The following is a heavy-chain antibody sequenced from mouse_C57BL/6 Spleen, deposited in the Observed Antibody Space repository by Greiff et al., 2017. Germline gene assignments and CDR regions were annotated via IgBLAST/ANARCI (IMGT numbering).Heavy chain of an antibody. CDR3: ATCYYGSCLDD. CDR1: GYTFTSYW. D-gene: IGHD1-1*01. V-gene: IGHV1-69*01. J-gene: IGHJ2*01. Sequence: QVQLQQPGAELVMPGASVKLSCKASGYTFTSYWMHWVKQRPGQGLEWIGEIDPSDSYTNYTQKFKGKSTLTVDTSSSTAYLQLSSLTSEDSAVYYCATCYYGSCLDDWGQGTTVTVSS. CDR2: IDPSDSYT.